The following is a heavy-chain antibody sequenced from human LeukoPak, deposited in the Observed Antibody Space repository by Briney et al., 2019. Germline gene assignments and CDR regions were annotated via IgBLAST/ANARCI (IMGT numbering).Heavy chain of an antibody. D-gene: IGHD3-16*02. CDR1: GYSFTSYW. V-gene: IGHV5-51*03. Sequence: KSGESLKISCKGSGYSFTSYWIGWVRQMPGKGLEWMGIIYPGDSDTRYSPSFQGQVTISADKSISTAYLQWSSLKASDTAMYYCARCARGVIVSGLYYFDYWGQGTLVTVSS. CDR2: IYPGDSDT. CDR3: ARCARGVIVSGLYYFDY. J-gene: IGHJ4*02.